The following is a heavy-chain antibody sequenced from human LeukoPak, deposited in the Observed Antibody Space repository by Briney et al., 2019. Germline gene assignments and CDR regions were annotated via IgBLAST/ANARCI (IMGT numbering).Heavy chain of an antibody. D-gene: IGHD3-22*01. V-gene: IGHV4-4*07. CDR3: AREAKSYDGDGYYLDY. J-gene: IGHJ4*02. CDR2: IYTNGIT. Sequence: PSETLSLTCTVSGASINNYYWGWIRQSAGKGLEWIGRIYTNGITNYSPSLGGRLTMSVDTSNSQFYLRLSSVTAADTGVFYCAREAKSYDGDGYYLDYWGQGILVTVAS. CDR1: GASINNYY.